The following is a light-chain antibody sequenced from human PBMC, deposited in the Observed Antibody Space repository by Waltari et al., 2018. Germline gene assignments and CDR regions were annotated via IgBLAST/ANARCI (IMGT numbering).Light chain of an antibody. CDR2: EAN. Sequence: QSALTQPASVSGSPGQSITISCTGTSSDIASYNFVSWYQQHPGKAPKLIIYEANKRPSGVSSRFSGSKSGNTASLTISGPQAEDEANYYCYAYAGTRGVFGTGTKVTVL. V-gene: IGLV2-23*01. J-gene: IGLJ1*01. CDR3: YAYAGTRGV. CDR1: SSDIASYNF.